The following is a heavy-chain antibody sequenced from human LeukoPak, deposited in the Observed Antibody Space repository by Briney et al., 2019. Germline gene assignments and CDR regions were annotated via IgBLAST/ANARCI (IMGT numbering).Heavy chain of an antibody. J-gene: IGHJ3*02. CDR3: ARHGWWYDILTGCYAFDI. D-gene: IGHD3-9*01. Sequence: PGESLKISCKGSGYSFTNYWIGWVRQMPGKGLEGMGIIYPGDSDTRYSPSFQGQVTISADKSISTAYLQWSSLKASDTAMYYCARHGWWYDILTGCYAFDIWGQGTMVTVSS. V-gene: IGHV5-51*01. CDR1: GYSFTNYW. CDR2: IYPGDSDT.